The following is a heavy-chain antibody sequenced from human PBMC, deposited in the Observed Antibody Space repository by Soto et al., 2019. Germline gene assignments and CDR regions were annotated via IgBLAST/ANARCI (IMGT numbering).Heavy chain of an antibody. Sequence: GASVKVSCKASGYTFTGYYMHWVRQAPGQGLEWMGWINPNSGGTNYAQKFQGWVTMTRDTSISTAYMELSRLRSDDTAVYYCARNMDGDYDAFDIWGQGTVVTVSS. CDR2: INPNSGGT. CDR3: ARNMDGDYDAFDI. CDR1: GYTFTGYY. J-gene: IGHJ3*02. V-gene: IGHV1-2*04. D-gene: IGHD4-17*01.